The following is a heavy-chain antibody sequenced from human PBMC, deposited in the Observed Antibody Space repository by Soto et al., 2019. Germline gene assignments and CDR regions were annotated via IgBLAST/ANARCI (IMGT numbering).Heavy chain of an antibody. D-gene: IGHD3-10*01. V-gene: IGHV1-2*02. CDR3: ARDFTTRSYGVDV. J-gene: IGHJ6*02. Sequence: QAQLVQSGAEVKKPGASVKVSCKASGYTFTGAYIHWVRQAPGQGLELMGCINPNSGGTEFAQKFQGRVTVTRDTSITTVYMEMNRLRSDDMGVYYCARDFTTRSYGVDVWGQGTAVTVSS. CDR1: GYTFTGAY. CDR2: INPNSGGT.